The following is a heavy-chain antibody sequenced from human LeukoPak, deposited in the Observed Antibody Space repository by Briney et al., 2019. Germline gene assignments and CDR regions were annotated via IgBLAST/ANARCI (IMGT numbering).Heavy chain of an antibody. V-gene: IGHV1-2*02. Sequence: GASVKVSCKASGYTFTSYGISWVRQAPGQGLEWMGLINPHTGAANYTQKFQGRVTMTRDTSISTAYMHLSRLKSDDTAVYYCARGKSGYSPWGQGTPVTVSS. J-gene: IGHJ4*02. CDR1: GYTFTSYG. CDR2: INPHTGAA. D-gene: IGHD3-22*01. CDR3: ARGKSGYSP.